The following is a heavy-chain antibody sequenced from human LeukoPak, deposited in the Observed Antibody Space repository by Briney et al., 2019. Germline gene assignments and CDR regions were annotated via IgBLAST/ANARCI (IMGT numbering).Heavy chain of an antibody. J-gene: IGHJ4*02. CDR2: IIPIFGTA. CDR3: ARVGLGSSGWYGFDC. D-gene: IGHD6-19*01. CDR1: GGTFSSYA. V-gene: IGHV1-69*06. Sequence: ASVKVSCKASGGTFSSYAISWVRQAPGQGLEWMGRIIPIFGTANYAQKFQGRVTITADKSTSTAYMELSSLRSEDTAVYYCARVGLGSSGWYGFDCWGQGTLVTVSS.